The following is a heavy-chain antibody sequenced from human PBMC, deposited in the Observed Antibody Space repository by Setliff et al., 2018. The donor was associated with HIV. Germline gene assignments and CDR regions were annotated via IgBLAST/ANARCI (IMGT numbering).Heavy chain of an antibody. CDR1: GFSISSRYY. Sequence: SETLSLTCDVSGFSISSRYYWGWIRQSPGKGLEWIGNIYHTGSSYYNPSLNDRATISLDTSKNQFSLKLNSVTAADTAVYYCARGVLDLVISVYGFWGQGVPVTVSS. V-gene: IGHV4-38-2*01. J-gene: IGHJ4*02. CDR2: IYHTGSS. CDR3: ARGVLDLVISVYGF. D-gene: IGHD3-22*01.